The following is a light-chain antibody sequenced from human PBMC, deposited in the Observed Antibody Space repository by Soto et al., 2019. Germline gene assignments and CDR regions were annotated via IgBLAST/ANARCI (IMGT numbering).Light chain of an antibody. V-gene: IGKV3-15*01. CDR2: GAS. J-gene: IGKJ4*01. CDR1: QTFRNN. CDR3: QQYHEWPLN. Sequence: EIEMTQSPATLSVSPGERATLSCRASQTFRNNLAWYQQKPGQAPRLLIWGASTRATGIPARFSGSQSGTEVTLTISSLQSEDVAVYYCQQYHEWPLNFGGGTKVEIK.